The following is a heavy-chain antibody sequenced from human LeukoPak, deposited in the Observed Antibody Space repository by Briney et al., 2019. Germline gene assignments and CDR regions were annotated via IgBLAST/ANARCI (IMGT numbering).Heavy chain of an antibody. CDR1: GYTFTSND. V-gene: IGHV1-8*01. Sequence: GASVKASCKASGYTFTSNDINWVRQATGQGLEWMGWMNPHSGSAGYAQKFQGRVTMTWDTSISTAYMELSSLTSDDTAVYYCARIPQRVPHNWFDPWGQGTLVTVSS. J-gene: IGHJ5*02. CDR3: ARIPQRVPHNWFDP. CDR2: MNPHSGSA. D-gene: IGHD1-1*01.